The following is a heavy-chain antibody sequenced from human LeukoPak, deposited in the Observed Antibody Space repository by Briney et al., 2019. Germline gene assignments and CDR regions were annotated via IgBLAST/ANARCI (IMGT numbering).Heavy chain of an antibody. CDR2: IYYSGYT. CDR3: AREFGDGYNYLDY. D-gene: IGHD5-24*01. J-gene: IGHJ4*02. CDR1: GGSINSGGYY. V-gene: IGHV4-31*03. Sequence: PSETLSLTCTVSGGSINSGGYYWSWIRQHPGKGLEWIGYIYYSGYTYYNPSLKSRVTISVDTSKNQFSLKLSSVTAADTAVYYCAREFGDGYNYLDYWGQGTLVTVSS.